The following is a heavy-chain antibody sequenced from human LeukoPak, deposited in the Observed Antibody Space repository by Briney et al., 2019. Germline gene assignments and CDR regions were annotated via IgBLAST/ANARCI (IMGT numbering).Heavy chain of an antibody. CDR1: GFTFDDYA. V-gene: IGHV3-9*01. J-gene: IGHJ6*02. Sequence: PGGSLRLSCAASGFTFDDYAMHWVRQAPGKGLEWVSGISWNSGSIGYADSVKGRFTISRDNAKNSLYLQMNSLRAEDTALYYCAKDLQRGYCSSTSCYGYYYGMDVWGQGTTVTVSS. CDR2: ISWNSGSI. D-gene: IGHD2-2*01. CDR3: AKDLQRGYCSSTSCYGYYYGMDV.